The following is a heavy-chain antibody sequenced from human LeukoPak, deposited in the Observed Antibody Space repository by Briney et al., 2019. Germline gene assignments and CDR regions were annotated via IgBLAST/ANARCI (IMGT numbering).Heavy chain of an antibody. CDR2: ISGSGGST. CDR3: ARGIRIAVAGNIDY. D-gene: IGHD6-19*01. J-gene: IGHJ4*02. Sequence: QPGGSLRLSCAASGFTWSSYAMSWVRQAPGKGGEGGSAISGSGGSTYYADSVKGRFTISRDNSKNTLYLQMNSLRAEDTAVYYCARGIRIAVAGNIDYWGQGTLVTVSS. V-gene: IGHV3-23*01. CDR1: GFTWSSYA.